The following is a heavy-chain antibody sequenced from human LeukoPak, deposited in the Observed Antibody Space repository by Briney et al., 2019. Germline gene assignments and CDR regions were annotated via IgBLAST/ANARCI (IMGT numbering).Heavy chain of an antibody. Sequence: ASVKVSCKASGGTFSSYAISWVRQATGQGLEWMGWMNPNSGNTGYAQKFQGRVTMTRNTFISTAYMELSSLRSEDTAVYYCARTAKMSGSYSDYWGQGTLVTVSS. CDR1: GGTFSSYA. V-gene: IGHV1-8*02. CDR2: MNPNSGNT. D-gene: IGHD1-26*01. J-gene: IGHJ4*02. CDR3: ARTAKMSGSYSDY.